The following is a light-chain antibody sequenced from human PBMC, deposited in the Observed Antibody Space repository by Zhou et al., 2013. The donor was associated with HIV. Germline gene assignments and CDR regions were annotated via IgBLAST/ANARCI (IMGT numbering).Light chain of an antibody. CDR2: GAS. J-gene: IGKJ2*01. CDR1: HTISANY. V-gene: IGKV3-20*01. Sequence: EIVLTQSPGTLSLSPGEGATLSCRASHTISANYLAWYQQKPGQAPRLLIYGASTRATGIPDRFTGSGSGTDFTLTFTTLGPEYSAVYYCQQYANSPQTFGQGPRWRSN. CDR3: QQYANSPQT.